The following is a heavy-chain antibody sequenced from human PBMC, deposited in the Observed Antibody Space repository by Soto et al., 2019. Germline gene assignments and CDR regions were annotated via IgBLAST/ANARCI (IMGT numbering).Heavy chain of an antibody. V-gene: IGHV1-18*01. CDR2: LSAYNGNT. CDR1: GYSFATSG. CDR3: ARAGQYYDASGYAN. Sequence: QVKLVQSGTEVKKPGASIKVSCKASGYSFATSGMSWVRQAPGQGLEWMGWLSAYNGNTNLDQNFQDRVTMTTDPSTSTDYLEVRNLRSEDTAVYYCARAGQYYDASGYANWGQGTLVTVSS. D-gene: IGHD3-22*01. J-gene: IGHJ4*02.